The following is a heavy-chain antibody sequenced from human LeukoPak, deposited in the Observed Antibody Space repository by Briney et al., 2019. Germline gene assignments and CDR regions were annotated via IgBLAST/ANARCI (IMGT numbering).Heavy chain of an antibody. CDR3: ARDRRAARPYYYYYYMDV. D-gene: IGHD6-6*01. CDR1: GFTFSSYA. CDR2: ISYDGSNK. J-gene: IGHJ6*03. Sequence: PGRSLRLSCAASGFTFSSYAMHWVRQAPGKGLEWVAVISYDGSNKYYADSMNGRFTISRDNSKNTLYLQMNSLRAEDTAVYYCARDRRAARPYYYYYYMDVWGKGTTVTVSS. V-gene: IGHV3-30*01.